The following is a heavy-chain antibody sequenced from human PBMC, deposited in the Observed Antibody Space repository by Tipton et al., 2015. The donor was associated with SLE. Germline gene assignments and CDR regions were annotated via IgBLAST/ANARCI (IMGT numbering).Heavy chain of an antibody. D-gene: IGHD3-3*01. CDR3: ATAHLPRWDFVDI. J-gene: IGHJ3*02. CDR2: INSEGKSI. Sequence: SLRLSCSASGFTFNIYWMHWVRQTPGKGLEWVAQINSEGKSISYADSVQGRFTISRDYATNTLYLQMNSLRAEDTAVYYCATAHLPRWDFVDIWGQGTMVTVSS. CDR1: GFTFNIYW. V-gene: IGHV3-74*01.